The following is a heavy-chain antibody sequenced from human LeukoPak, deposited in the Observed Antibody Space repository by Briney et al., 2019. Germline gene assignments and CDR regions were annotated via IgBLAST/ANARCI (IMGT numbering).Heavy chain of an antibody. Sequence: GGSLRLSCAVSGFIFDNYAMHWVRQVPGKGLDWVSGISWNSVSIAYADSVKGRFTISRDNAKNSLYLQMNSLRTEDTALYYCAKDISGPNLYYYYGMDVWGQGTTVTVSS. D-gene: IGHD1-26*01. CDR2: ISWNSVSI. CDR3: AKDISGPNLYYYYGMDV. V-gene: IGHV3-9*01. CDR1: GFIFDNYA. J-gene: IGHJ6*02.